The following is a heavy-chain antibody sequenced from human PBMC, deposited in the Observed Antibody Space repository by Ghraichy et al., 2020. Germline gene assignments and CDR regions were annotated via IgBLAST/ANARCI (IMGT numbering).Heavy chain of an antibody. CDR1: GFTFSSYW. CDR2: IKQDGSEK. Sequence: GGSLRLSCAASGFTFSSYWMSWVRQAPGKGLEWVANIKQDGSEKYYVDSVKGRFTISRDNAKNSLYLQMNSLRAEDTAVYYCARVISAVVITDYFDYWGQGTLVTVSS. CDR3: ARVISAVVITDYFDY. D-gene: IGHD3-22*01. J-gene: IGHJ4*02. V-gene: IGHV3-7*03.